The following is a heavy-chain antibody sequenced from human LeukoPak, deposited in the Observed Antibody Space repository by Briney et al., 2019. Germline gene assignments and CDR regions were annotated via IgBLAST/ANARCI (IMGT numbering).Heavy chain of an antibody. CDR1: GFTFSSYA. D-gene: IGHD5-24*01. J-gene: IGHJ4*02. V-gene: IGHV3-30-3*01. Sequence: PGGSLRLSCAASGFTFSSYAMHWVRQAPGKGLEWVAFISYDGSNKHYADSVQGRFTISRDNSKNTLYLQMNSLRPEDTAVYYCAGARFGYSRGPFDYWGQGILVTVSS. CDR2: ISYDGSNK. CDR3: AGARFGYSRGPFDY.